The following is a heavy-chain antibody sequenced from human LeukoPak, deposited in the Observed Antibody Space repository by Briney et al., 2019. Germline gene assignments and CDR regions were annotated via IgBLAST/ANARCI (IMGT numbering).Heavy chain of an antibody. D-gene: IGHD3-9*01. CDR1: GYTFTGYY. J-gene: IGHJ4*02. CDR3: ARDQLLRYFDWLLPYEYYFDY. V-gene: IGHV1-2*02. CDR2: INPNSGGT. Sequence: GASVKVSCKASGYTFTGYYMHWVRQAPGQGLEWMGWINPNSGGTNYAQKFQGRVTMTRDTPISTAYMELSRLRSDDTAVYYCARDQLLRYFDWLLPYEYYFDYWGQGTLVTVSS.